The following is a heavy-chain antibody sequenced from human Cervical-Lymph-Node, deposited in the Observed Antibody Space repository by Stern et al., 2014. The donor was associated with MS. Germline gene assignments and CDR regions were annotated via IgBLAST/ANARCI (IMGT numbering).Heavy chain of an antibody. CDR2: IDPSDSYT. CDR3: ARLYRREMARFDY. Sequence: EVQLVESGAEVKKPGESLRISCKGSGYSFTSYWIGWVRQMPGKGLEWMGRIDPSDSYTYYSPSFQGHVTISIDKSISTAYLQWSSLRASDSAIYYCARLYRREMARFDYWGQGTLITVSS. CDR1: GYSFTSYW. V-gene: IGHV5-10-1*03. D-gene: IGHD5-24*01. J-gene: IGHJ4*02.